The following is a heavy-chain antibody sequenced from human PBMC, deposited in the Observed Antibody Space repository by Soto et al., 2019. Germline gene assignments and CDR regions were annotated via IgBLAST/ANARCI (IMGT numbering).Heavy chain of an antibody. V-gene: IGHV3-23*01. D-gene: IGHD2-21*02. CDR3: AKDAVYGDGLWLAGN. J-gene: IGHJ4*02. Sequence: EVQLLESGGGLVQPGGSLRLSCAASGFSVSRYAMMWVRQPPGKGQEWVAGMTGSGGDIRYADPVKGRFTISKDNSKNTLYLQMNSLRAGDPAIYYWAKDAVYGDGLWLAGNWGQGTLVTVSS. CDR1: GFSVSRYA. CDR2: MTGSGGDI.